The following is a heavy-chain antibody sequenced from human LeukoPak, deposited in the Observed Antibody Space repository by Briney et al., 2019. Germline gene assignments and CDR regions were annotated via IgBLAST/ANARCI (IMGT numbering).Heavy chain of an antibody. J-gene: IGHJ4*02. Sequence: GGSLRLSCAASGFTFSSYEMNWVRQAPGKGLEWVSYISSSGSTIYYADSVKGRFTISRDNAKNSLYLQMNSLRAEGTAVYYCARMSWLLDYWGQGTLVTVSS. CDR3: ARMSWLLDY. D-gene: IGHD5-12*01. CDR2: ISSSGSTI. CDR1: GFTFSSYE. V-gene: IGHV3-48*03.